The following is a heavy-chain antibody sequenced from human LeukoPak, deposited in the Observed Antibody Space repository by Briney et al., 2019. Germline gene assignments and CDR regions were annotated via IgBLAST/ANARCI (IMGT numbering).Heavy chain of an antibody. CDR1: GFIFSTYT. J-gene: IGHJ4*02. D-gene: IGHD5-12*01. Sequence: GGSLRLSCSASGFIFSTYTMYWVRQAPGKGLECVSVINGDGRTTYYIDSVKGRLTISRDNSKNTLYLQMSSLSTEDTAVYYCVGDQVDDTGYLRWGQGTRVTVSA. V-gene: IGHV3-64D*06. CDR2: INGDGRTT. CDR3: VGDQVDDTGYLR.